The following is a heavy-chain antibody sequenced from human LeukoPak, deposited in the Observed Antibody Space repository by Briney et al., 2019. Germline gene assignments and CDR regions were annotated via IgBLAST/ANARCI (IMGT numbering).Heavy chain of an antibody. CDR3: TTDDYGSHRDC. CDR1: GFTFSNAW. V-gene: IGHV3-15*01. J-gene: IGHJ4*02. D-gene: IGHD4-17*01. Sequence: GGSLRLSCAASGFTFSNAWMSWVRQAPGKGLEWVGRIKSKTDGGTTDYAAPVKGRFSISRDDSKNTLDLQMNSLKTEDTAVYYCTTDDYGSHRDCWGQGTLVTVSS. CDR2: IKSKTDGGTT.